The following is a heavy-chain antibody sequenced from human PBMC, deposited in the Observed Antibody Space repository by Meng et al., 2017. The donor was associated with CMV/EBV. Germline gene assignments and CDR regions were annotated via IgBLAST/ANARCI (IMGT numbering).Heavy chain of an antibody. J-gene: IGHJ6*01. Sequence: ESLKISCAASGFTFSSYSIIWVRQSPGKGLEWVSSISSSSSYTFYIDSVKGRFTISRDNAKNLVYLQMNSLRAEDTAMYYCARVLEDVVVVVPNYYYGMDVWGQGTTVTVSS. CDR2: ISSSSSYT. V-gene: IGHV3-21*01. CDR3: ARVLEDVVVVVPNYYYGMDV. CDR1: GFTFSSYS. D-gene: IGHD2-15*01.